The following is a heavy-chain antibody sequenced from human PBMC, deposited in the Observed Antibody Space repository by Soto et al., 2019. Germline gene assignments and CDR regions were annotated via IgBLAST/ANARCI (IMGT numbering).Heavy chain of an antibody. Sequence: QVQLVESGGGLVKPGGSLRLSCAASGFTFSDYCMSWIRQAPGKGLEWVSYISDTGRTTYYADSVKGRFTISRDNAKNSLYLQMSSLRAEDTAVYYCARDPSYFYYMDVWGKGTTVTVSS. CDR2: ISDTGRTT. J-gene: IGHJ6*03. CDR1: GFTFSDYC. V-gene: IGHV3-11*01. CDR3: ARDPSYFYYMDV.